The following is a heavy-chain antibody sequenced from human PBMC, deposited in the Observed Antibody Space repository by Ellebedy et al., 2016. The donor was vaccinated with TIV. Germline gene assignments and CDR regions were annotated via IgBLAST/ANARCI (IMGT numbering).Heavy chain of an antibody. CDR2: INGDGIST. CDR3: VRDPSGYSYGIH. D-gene: IGHD5-18*01. CDR1: GFTFSSYW. Sequence: PGGSLRLSCAASGFTFSSYWMHWVRQAPGEGLVWVSRINGDGISTTYADSVKGRFTISRDNAKNTLFLQMNSLRVEDTAVYYCVRDPSGYSYGIHWGQGTLVTVSS. V-gene: IGHV3-74*01. J-gene: IGHJ1*01.